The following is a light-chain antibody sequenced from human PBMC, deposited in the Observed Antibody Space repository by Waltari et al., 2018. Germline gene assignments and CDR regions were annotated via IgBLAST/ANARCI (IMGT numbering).Light chain of an antibody. CDR2: SAS. V-gene: IGKV1-16*01. CDR3: QQYFSYPIT. Sequence: DIQMTQSPSSLSASVGDRVIIPCRASQGIAKLLAWYQQKPGKAPKSLIHSASTLHGGVPARFTGSGSWTDFNLTISGLQPEDLATYYCQQYFSYPITFGQGTRL. J-gene: IGKJ5*01. CDR1: QGIAKL.